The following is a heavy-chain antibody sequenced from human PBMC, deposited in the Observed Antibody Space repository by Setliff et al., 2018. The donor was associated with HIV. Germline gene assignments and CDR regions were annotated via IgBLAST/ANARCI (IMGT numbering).Heavy chain of an antibody. CDR1: GDSISSSSYY. CDR3: ARRPVLHNSGSVFDK. D-gene: IGHD6-25*01. V-gene: IGHV4-39*01. Sequence: PSETLSLTCTVSGDSISSSSYYWGWLRQPPGKGLECIGNIYYRGGTDYNPSLKSRLTISLDTSKNQFSLKLTSVTAADTAIYHCARRPVLHNSGSVFDKWGQGTLVTVSS. CDR2: IYYRGGT. J-gene: IGHJ4*02.